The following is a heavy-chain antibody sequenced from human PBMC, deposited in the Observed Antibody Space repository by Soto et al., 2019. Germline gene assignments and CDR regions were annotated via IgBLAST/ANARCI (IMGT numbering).Heavy chain of an antibody. CDR1: GFSLTTSGVG. CDR2: IYWDDDK. D-gene: IGHD3-10*01. V-gene: IGHV2-5*02. CDR3: ALKSLVPFGMDV. Sequence: QITLKESGPTLVKPTQTLTLTCTFSGFSLTTSGVGVGWIRQPPGKALEWLALIYWDDDKRYSPSLKNRLTITKDTSRNQVVLTLIDLDPVDTATYYCALKSLVPFGMDVWGQGTTVTVAS. J-gene: IGHJ6*02.